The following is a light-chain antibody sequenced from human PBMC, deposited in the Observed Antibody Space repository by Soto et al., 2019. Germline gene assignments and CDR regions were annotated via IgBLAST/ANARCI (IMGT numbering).Light chain of an antibody. V-gene: IGKV1-39*01. CDR3: QQSYSTPQNT. J-gene: IGKJ2*01. CDR2: AAS. Sequence: DIPMTQSPSSLSASVGDRVTITCRASQSISSYLNWYQQKPGKAPKLLIYAASSLQSGVPSRFSGSGSGTDFTLTISRLQPEDFATYYCQQSYSTPQNTFGQGTKLEIK. CDR1: QSISSY.